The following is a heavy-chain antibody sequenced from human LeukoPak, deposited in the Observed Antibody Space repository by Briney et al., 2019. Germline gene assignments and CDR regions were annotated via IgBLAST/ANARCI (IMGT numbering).Heavy chain of an antibody. CDR1: GFTFSTYE. CDR2: ISSSGSTI. Sequence: GGSLRLSCAASGFTFSTYEMNWVRQAPGKGLDWVSYISSSGSTIAYADSVKGRFTISRDNAKNSLFLQTNSLRAEDTAIYYCARDPNRGGDYFDYWGQGTLVTVSS. V-gene: IGHV3-48*03. D-gene: IGHD3-10*01. J-gene: IGHJ4*02. CDR3: ARDPNRGGDYFDY.